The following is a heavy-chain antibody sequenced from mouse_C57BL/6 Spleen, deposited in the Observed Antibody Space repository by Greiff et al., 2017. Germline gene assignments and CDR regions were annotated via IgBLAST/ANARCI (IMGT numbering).Heavy chain of an antibody. Sequence: LQESGAELVKPGASVKMSCKASGYTFTSYWTTWVKQRPGQGLEWIGDIYPGSGSTNYNEKFKSKATLTVDTSSSTAYMQLSSLTSEDSAVYYCARRVDYAMDYWGQGTSVTVSS. CDR3: ARRVDYAMDY. J-gene: IGHJ4*01. CDR1: GYTFTSYW. V-gene: IGHV1-55*01. CDR2: IYPGSGST.